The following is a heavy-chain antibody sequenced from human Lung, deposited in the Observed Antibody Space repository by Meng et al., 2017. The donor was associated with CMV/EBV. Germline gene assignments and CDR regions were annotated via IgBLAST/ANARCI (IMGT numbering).Heavy chain of an antibody. V-gene: IGHV1-18*01. D-gene: IGHD1-26*01. CDR2: INAYNGDT. Sequence: QALLVQSGGEGKKPGASVMVAGKASGYTFTNYGSTWMRQAPGQGLEWMGWINAYNGDTNYTQTLQGRVTMTTDTSTSTAYMELRSLRSDDTAVYYCARVEVGITSGDYWGQGTLVTVSS. CDR1: GYTFTNYG. J-gene: IGHJ4*02. CDR3: ARVEVGITSGDY.